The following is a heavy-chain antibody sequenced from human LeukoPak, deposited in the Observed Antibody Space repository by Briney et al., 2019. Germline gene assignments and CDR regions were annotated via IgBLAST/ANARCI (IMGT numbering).Heavy chain of an antibody. CDR1: GYTFSSYG. V-gene: IGHV1-18*01. Sequence: ASVKVSCKASGYTFSSYGINWVRQAPGQGLEWMGWVNTYKGNTNYAQRLQGRVTMTTDTSTSTAYMELRSLRSDDTAVYYCARADYDILSDYLRILDGFDVWGQGTMVTVSS. J-gene: IGHJ3*01. CDR3: ARADYDILSDYLRILDGFDV. CDR2: VNTYKGNT. D-gene: IGHD3-9*01.